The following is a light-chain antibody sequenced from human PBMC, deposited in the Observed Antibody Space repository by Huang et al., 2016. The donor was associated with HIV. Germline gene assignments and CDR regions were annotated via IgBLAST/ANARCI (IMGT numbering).Light chain of an antibody. Sequence: EIVMTQSPATLSVSPGQRVTLSCRANRSVSTNLAWYQQRHGQAPGLLIYGSSSRDPVIPARFSGSGSGTDFSLTISSLQSEDFARYYCHQYNNWLLRVGGGTRV. V-gene: IGKV3-15*01. J-gene: IGKJ4*01. CDR2: GSS. CDR3: HQYNNWLLR. CDR1: RSVSTN.